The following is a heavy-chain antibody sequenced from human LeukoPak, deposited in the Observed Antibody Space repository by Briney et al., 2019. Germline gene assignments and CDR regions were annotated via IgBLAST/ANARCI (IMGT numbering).Heavy chain of an antibody. D-gene: IGHD2-21*02. CDR3: GNKPDMSCRGGYCHVIDY. V-gene: IGHV4-34*01. CDR2: INQSGTT. J-gene: IGHJ4*02. CDR1: GGSRSGLS. Sequence: SETLSLTCAGNGGSRSGLSWNWIRQSPGKGLEWIGEINQSGTTDYNASLKTRVTISAETYKNHFSLKLTSVTPADTAVYFCGNKPDMSCRGGYCHVIDYWGQGTLVSVST.